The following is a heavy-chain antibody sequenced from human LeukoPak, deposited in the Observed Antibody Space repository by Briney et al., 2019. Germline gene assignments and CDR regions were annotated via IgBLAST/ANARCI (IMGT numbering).Heavy chain of an antibody. Sequence: SETLSLTCTVSGGSISSSSYYWGWIRQPPGKGLEWIVSIYYSGSTYYNPSLKSRVSISVDTSKNQFSLKLSSVTAADTAVYYCARVGPDGLRYYYYMDVWGKGTTVTVSS. CDR1: GGSISSSSYY. V-gene: IGHV4-39*01. D-gene: IGHD1-14*01. J-gene: IGHJ6*03. CDR2: IYYSGST. CDR3: ARVGPDGLRYYYYMDV.